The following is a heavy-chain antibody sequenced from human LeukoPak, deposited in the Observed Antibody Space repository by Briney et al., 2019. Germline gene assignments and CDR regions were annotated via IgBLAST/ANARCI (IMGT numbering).Heavy chain of an antibody. CDR3: AKGRGTIRGPGY. J-gene: IGHJ4*02. CDR1: GFTFSSYG. Sequence: PGGSLRLSCAASGFTFSSYGMHWVRQAPGKGLEWVSFIRYDGSNKYYADSLKGRFTISRDNSKNTLYLQMNSLRAEDTAVYYCAKGRGTIRGPGYWGQGTLVTVSS. CDR2: IRYDGSNK. D-gene: IGHD3-3*02. V-gene: IGHV3-30*02.